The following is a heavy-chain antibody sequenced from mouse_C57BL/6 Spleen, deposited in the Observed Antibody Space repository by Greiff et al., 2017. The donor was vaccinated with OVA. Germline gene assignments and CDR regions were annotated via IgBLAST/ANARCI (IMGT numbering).Heavy chain of an antibody. CDR1: GYTFTSYW. V-gene: IGHV1-74*01. J-gene: IGHJ2*01. D-gene: IGHD3-2*02. CDR3: AMSSHSSGYDD. CDR2: IHPSDSDT. Sequence: QVQLKESGAELVKPGASVKVSCKASGYTFTSYWMHWVKQRPGQGLEWIGRIHPSDSDTNYNQKFKGKATLTVDKTSSTAYMQLSSLTAEDSAVYYCAMSSHSSGYDDWGKGTTLTVSS.